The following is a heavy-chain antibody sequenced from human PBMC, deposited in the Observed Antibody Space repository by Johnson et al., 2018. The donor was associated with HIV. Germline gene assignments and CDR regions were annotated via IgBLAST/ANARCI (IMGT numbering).Heavy chain of an antibody. CDR3: TPIWTLLGYCRGVSSDDAFDI. V-gene: IGHV3-53*01. Sequence: VQLVESGGGLVQPGGSLRLSCAASGFTVSSNYMSWVRQAPGKGLEWVSVIYSGGSTYYADSVKGRFTISRDNSKNTLYLQMNSLKTEDTSVYYCTPIWTLLGYCRGVSSDDAFDIWGQGTMVTVSS. J-gene: IGHJ3*02. CDR1: GFTVSSNY. CDR2: IYSGGST. D-gene: IGHD2-15*01.